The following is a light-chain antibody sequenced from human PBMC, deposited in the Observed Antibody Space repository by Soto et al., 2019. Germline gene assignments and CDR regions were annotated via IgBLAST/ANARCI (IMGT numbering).Light chain of an antibody. CDR1: QGISSY. J-gene: IGKJ4*01. CDR2: AAS. CDR3: QKYDSASSPT. V-gene: IGKV1-27*01. Sequence: DIQMTQSPSSLSASVGDRVTVTCRASQGISSYLAWYQQKPGKVPKLLIFAASTLQPGVPSRFSGSESGTDFTLTIRSLQPEDVATYYCQKYDSASSPTFGGGTKVEIK.